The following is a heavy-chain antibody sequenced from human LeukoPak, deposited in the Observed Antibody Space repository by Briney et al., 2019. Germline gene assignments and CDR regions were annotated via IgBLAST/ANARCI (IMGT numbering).Heavy chain of an antibody. D-gene: IGHD2-15*01. CDR1: GYTFTSYD. J-gene: IGHJ6*02. Sequence: ASVKVSCKASGYTFTSYDINWVRQAAGQGLEWXXXXNPNSGNTGYAQKFQGRVTMTRNTSISTAYMELSSLRSEDTAVYYCARDLEWWYYYGMDVWGQGTTVTVSS. CDR2: XNPNSGNT. V-gene: IGHV1-8*01. CDR3: ARDLEWWYYYGMDV.